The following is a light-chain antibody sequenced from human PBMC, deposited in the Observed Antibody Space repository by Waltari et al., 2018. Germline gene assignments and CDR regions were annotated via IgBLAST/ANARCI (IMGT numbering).Light chain of an antibody. Sequence: QSALTQPPSVSGSPGQSVTISCTGTNSDLGTYNRVSWYQPPPGPAPNLIIYEVISRPSGVPDRFSGSKSGNTASLTISGLQADDAADYYCSSYTSSSTYVFGTGTKVTVL. CDR3: SSYTSSSTYV. CDR2: EVI. V-gene: IGLV2-18*02. CDR1: NSDLGTYNR. J-gene: IGLJ1*01.